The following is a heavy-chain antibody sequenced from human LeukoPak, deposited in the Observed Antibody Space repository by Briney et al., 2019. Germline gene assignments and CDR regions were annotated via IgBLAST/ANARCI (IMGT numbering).Heavy chain of an antibody. D-gene: IGHD6-19*01. V-gene: IGHV3-33*08. J-gene: IGHJ4*02. CDR3: ARDAGLAAVAGYFDY. CDR1: GFTFSSYG. Sequence: PGRSLRLSCAASGFTFSSYGMHWVRQAPGKGLEWVAVIWYDGSNKYYADSVKGRFTISRDNSKNTLYLQMNSLRAEDTAVYYCARDAGLAAVAGYFDYWGQGTLVTVSS. CDR2: IWYDGSNK.